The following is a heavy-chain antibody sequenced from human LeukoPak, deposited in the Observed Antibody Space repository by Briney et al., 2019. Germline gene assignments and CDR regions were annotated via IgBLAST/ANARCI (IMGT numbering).Heavy chain of an antibody. Sequence: SETLSLTCTVSGGSISSYYWSWIRQPPGKGLEWIGYIYYSGSTNYNPSLKSRVTISVDTSKNQFSLKLSSVTAADTAVYYCARYGVFVAFDIWGQGTMATVSS. V-gene: IGHV4-59*01. CDR3: ARYGVFVAFDI. CDR1: GGSISSYY. J-gene: IGHJ3*02. CDR2: IYYSGST. D-gene: IGHD2-8*01.